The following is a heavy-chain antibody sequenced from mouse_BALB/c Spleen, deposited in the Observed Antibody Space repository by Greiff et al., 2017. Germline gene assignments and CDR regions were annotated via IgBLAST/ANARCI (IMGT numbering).Heavy chain of an antibody. V-gene: IGHV5-6-5*01. Sequence: EVQGVESGGGLVKPGGSLKLSCAASGFTFSSYAMSWVRQTPEKRLEWVASISSGGSTYYPDSVKGRFTISRDNARNILYLQMSSLRSEDTAMYYCARGYGSSYYFDYWGQGTTLTVSS. J-gene: IGHJ2*01. CDR1: GFTFSSYA. CDR2: ISSGGST. D-gene: IGHD1-1*01. CDR3: ARGYGSSYYFDY.